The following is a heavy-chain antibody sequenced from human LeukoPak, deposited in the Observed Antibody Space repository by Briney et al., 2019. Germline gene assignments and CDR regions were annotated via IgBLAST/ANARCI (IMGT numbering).Heavy chain of an antibody. J-gene: IGHJ4*02. CDR3: AKLPAAPKVSFDY. CDR2: ISGSGGST. CDR1: GFTFSSYE. Sequence: GGSLRLSCAASGFTFSSYEMNWVRQAPGKGLEWVSAISGSGGSTYYADSVKGRFTISRDNSKNTLYLQMNSLRAEDTAVYYCAKLPAAPKVSFDYWGQGTLVTVSS. D-gene: IGHD2-2*01. V-gene: IGHV3-23*01.